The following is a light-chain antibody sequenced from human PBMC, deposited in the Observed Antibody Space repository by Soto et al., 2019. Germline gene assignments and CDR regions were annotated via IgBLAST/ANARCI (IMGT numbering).Light chain of an antibody. Sequence: DIQMAQSPSPLPASVGDRVTITSRASQIISNWLAWYQQKPGTAPKLLIYHASTLESGVPSRFSGSGSGTDFTLTISSLQPEDVATYYCQKYNSAPWTFGQGTKVDIK. V-gene: IGKV1-5*01. CDR3: QKYNSAPWT. CDR1: QIISNW. CDR2: HAS. J-gene: IGKJ1*01.